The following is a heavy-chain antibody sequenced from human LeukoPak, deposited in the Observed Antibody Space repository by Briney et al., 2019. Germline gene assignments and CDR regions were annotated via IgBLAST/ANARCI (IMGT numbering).Heavy chain of an antibody. V-gene: IGHV3-33*01. D-gene: IGHD4-23*01. Sequence: PGGSLRLSCAASGFTFSSYGMHWVRQAPGKGLEWVAVIWYDGSKKYYADSVKGRFTISRDNSKNTLYLQMNSLRAEDTAVYYCARDQPVVTPLGYWGQGTLVTVSS. CDR2: IWYDGSKK. CDR1: GFTFSSYG. CDR3: ARDQPVVTPLGY. J-gene: IGHJ4*02.